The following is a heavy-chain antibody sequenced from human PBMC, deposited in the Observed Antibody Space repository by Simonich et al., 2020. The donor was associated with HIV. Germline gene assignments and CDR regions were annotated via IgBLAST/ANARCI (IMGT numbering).Heavy chain of an antibody. CDR1: GGSFSGYY. D-gene: IGHD2-2*01. J-gene: IGHJ4*02. CDR2: INHSART. CDR3: ARGFYQRLYYFDY. V-gene: IGHV4-34*01. Sequence: QVQLQQWGAGLLKPSETLALTCAVYGGSFSGYYWSWIRQPTGTGLEWIGEINHSARTNYNPSLKSRDTISVDTSKNQFSLKLSSVTAADTAVYYCARGFYQRLYYFDYWGQGTLVTVSS.